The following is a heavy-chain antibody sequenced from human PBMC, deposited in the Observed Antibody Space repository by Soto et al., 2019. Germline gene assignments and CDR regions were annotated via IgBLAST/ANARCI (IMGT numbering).Heavy chain of an antibody. CDR2: MNPNSGNT. J-gene: IGHJ6*02. D-gene: IGHD3-3*01. CDR3: ARGRRRREWLYYYYYGMDV. Sequence: ASVKVSCKSSGYPFTSYDINWVRQATGQGLEWMGWMNPNSGNTGYAQKFQGRVTMTRNTSISTAYMELSSLRSEDTAVYYCARGRRRREWLYYYYYGMDVWGQGTTVTVSS. V-gene: IGHV1-8*01. CDR1: GYPFTSYD.